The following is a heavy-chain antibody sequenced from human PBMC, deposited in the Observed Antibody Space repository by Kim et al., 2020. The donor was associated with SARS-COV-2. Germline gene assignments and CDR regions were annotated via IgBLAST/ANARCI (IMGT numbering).Heavy chain of an antibody. Sequence: SETLSLTCGVYGGSFSGYYWSWIRQPPGKGLEWIGEINHSGSTNYNPSLKSRVTISVDTSKNHFSLKLSSVTAADTAVYYCGSRRRWSYGMDVWGQGTT. J-gene: IGHJ6*02. V-gene: IGHV4-34*01. CDR1: GGSFSGYY. CDR3: GSRRRWSYGMDV. D-gene: IGHD4-17*01. CDR2: INHSGST.